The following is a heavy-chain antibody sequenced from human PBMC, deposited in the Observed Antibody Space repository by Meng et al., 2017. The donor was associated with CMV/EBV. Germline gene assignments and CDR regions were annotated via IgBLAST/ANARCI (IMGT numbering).Heavy chain of an antibody. D-gene: IGHD1-26*01. CDR3: ARGVIVGATGRFDP. J-gene: IGHJ5*02. CDR1: GYTFTSYD. CDR2: MNPNSGNT. Sequence: KASGYTFTSYDINWVRQATGQGLEWMGWMNPNSGNTGYAQKFQGRVTMTRNTSISTAYMELSSLRSEDTAVYYCARGVIVGATGRFDPWGQGTLVTVSS. V-gene: IGHV1-8*01.